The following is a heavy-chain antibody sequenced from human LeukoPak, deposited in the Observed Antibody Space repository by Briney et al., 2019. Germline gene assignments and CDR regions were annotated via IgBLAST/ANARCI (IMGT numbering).Heavy chain of an antibody. D-gene: IGHD3-22*01. Sequence: GGPLRLSCAASGITLTRYGVHWVRQAPGGGLEWVAFIHYDGNKTYYRDAVKGRFTISRDTSTDTVYLQINSPRVEDTAVYYCAKDIRSSGFHRDYNYSYMDVWGDGTTVIVSS. CDR1: GITLTRYG. CDR2: IHYDGNKT. J-gene: IGHJ6*03. CDR3: AKDIRSSGFHRDYNYSYMDV. V-gene: IGHV3-30*02.